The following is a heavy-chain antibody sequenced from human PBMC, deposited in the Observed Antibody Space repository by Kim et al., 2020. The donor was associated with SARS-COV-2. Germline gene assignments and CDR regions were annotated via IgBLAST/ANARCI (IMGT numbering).Heavy chain of an antibody. D-gene: IGHD1-26*01. J-gene: IGHJ4*02. CDR3: ARLRPEGATWVDY. Sequence: SETLSLTCTVSGGSISSSSYYWGWIRQPPGKGLEWIGSIYYSGSTYYNPSLKSRVTISVDTSKNQFSLKLSSVTAADTAVYYCARLRPEGATWVDYWGQGTLVTVSS. CDR2: IYYSGST. CDR1: GGSISSSSYY. V-gene: IGHV4-39*01.